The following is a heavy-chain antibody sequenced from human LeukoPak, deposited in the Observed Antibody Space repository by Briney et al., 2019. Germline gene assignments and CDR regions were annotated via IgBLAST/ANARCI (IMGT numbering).Heavy chain of an antibody. V-gene: IGHV1-2*02. CDR2: INPNSGGT. Sequence: GASVKVSCKASGYTFTGYYMHWVRQAPGQGLEWMGWINPNSGGTNYAQKFQGRVAMTRDTSISTAYMELSSLRSDDTAVYYCARSPASVPTRGDFWGQGTLVTVSS. D-gene: IGHD4-17*01. CDR1: GYTFTGYY. J-gene: IGHJ4*02. CDR3: ARSPASVPTRGDF.